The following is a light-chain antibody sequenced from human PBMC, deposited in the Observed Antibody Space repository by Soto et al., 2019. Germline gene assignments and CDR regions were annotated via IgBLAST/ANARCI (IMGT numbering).Light chain of an antibody. CDR1: QNVYINS. Sequence: EVVLTQSPGTLSLSPGERATLSCRASQNVYINSLAWYQQKPGQPPRLLIYGASTRAAGIPERISGSGSGAGFALSIDGLEPEDFAIYYCQQYGDSPLTFGPGTRVD. CDR3: QQYGDSPLT. V-gene: IGKV3-20*01. CDR2: GAS. J-gene: IGKJ3*01.